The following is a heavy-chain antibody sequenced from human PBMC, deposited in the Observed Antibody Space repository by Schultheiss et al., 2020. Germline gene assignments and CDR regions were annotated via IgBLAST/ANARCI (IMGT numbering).Heavy chain of an antibody. D-gene: IGHD2-2*01. V-gene: IGHV3-15*07. J-gene: IGHJ4*02. CDR2: IKSKRDGGTI. CDR3: ATVICSSASCYAPLN. CDR1: GFTFSHAW. Sequence: GESLKISCAASGFTFSHAWMNWVRQAPGKGLEWVGRIKSKRDGGTIDYAAPVKGRFTISRDDSKNTLYLEMNSLKTEDTAVYYCATVICSSASCYAPLNWGQGTLVTVSS.